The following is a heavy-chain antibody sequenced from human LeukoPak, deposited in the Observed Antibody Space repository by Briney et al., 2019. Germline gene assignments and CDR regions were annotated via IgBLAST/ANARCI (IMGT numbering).Heavy chain of an antibody. V-gene: IGHV1-69*04. CDR3: AKDLYSGSYLYGTGDFDY. CDR1: GGTFSSYG. Sequence: ASVKVSCKASGGTFSSYGISWVRQAPGQGLEWMGRIIPILDIANYAQKFQGRVTITADKSTSTAYMELSSLRSEDTAVYYCAKDLYSGSYLYGTGDFDYWGQGTLVTVSS. D-gene: IGHD1-26*01. CDR2: IIPILDIA. J-gene: IGHJ4*02.